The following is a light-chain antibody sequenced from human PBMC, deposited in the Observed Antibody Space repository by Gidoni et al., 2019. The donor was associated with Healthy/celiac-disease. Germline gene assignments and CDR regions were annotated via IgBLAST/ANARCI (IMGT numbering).Light chain of an antibody. J-gene: IGLJ2*01. CDR1: SSDVGGYNY. V-gene: IGLV2-11*01. Sequence: QSALTQPRSVSGSPGQSVTISCTGTSSDVGGYNYVSWYQQHPGKAPKLMIYDVSKRPSGVPDRFSGSKSGNTASLTISGLQAEDEADYYCCSYAGSSTVVFGGGTTLPVL. CDR2: DVS. CDR3: CSYAGSSTVV.